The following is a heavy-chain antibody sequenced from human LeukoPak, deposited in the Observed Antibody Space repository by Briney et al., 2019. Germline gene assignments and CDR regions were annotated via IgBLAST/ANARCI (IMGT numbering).Heavy chain of an antibody. CDR2: INPNSGGT. CDR3: ARSVATQWGMGGGNIDY. J-gene: IGHJ4*02. Sequence: ASVTVSCKASGYTFTGYYMHWVRQAPGQGLEWMGRINPNSGGTHNAQKFQGRVTMTRDRSISKAYMELSRLRSADAAVYYCARSVATQWGMGGGNIDYWGQGTLVTVSS. V-gene: IGHV1-2*06. CDR1: GYTFTGYY. D-gene: IGHD5-12*01.